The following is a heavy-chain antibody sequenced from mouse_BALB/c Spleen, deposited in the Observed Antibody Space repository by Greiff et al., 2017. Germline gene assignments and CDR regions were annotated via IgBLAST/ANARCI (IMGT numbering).Heavy chain of an antibody. J-gene: IGHJ2*01. V-gene: IGHV5-15*02. CDR3: ARDRYDYFDY. CDR2: ISNLAYSI. Sequence: EVQLQESGGGLVQPGGSRKLSCAASGFTFSDYGMAWVRQAPGKGPEWVAFISNLAYSIYYADTVTGRFTISRENAKNTLYLVMSSLRSEDTAMYYCARDRYDYFDYWGQGTTLTVSS. CDR1: GFTFSDYG. D-gene: IGHD2-14*01.